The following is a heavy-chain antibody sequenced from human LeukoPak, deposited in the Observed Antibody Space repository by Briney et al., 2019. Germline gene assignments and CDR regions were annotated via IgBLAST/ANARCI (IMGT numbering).Heavy chain of an antibody. Sequence: PGASLRLSCAPSGPTFSSNAMSSVRQAPGKGMEWVSAITGRGGSTYYADSVKGRFTISRDNSKNTLYLQMNSRRAEDTAVYYCAKGIAVAGTLLYGGSSMIDYWGQGTLVTVSS. CDR1: GPTFSSNA. CDR2: ITGRGGST. J-gene: IGHJ4*02. V-gene: IGHV3-23*01. CDR3: AKGIAVAGTLLYGGSSMIDY. D-gene: IGHD6-19*01.